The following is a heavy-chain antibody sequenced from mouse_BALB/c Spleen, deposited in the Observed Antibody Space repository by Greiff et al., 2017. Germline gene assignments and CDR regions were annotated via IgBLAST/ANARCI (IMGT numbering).Heavy chain of an antibody. J-gene: IGHJ2*01. CDR1: GFTFSSYG. CDR2: ISSGGSYT. Sequence: EVKLVESGGDLVKPGGSLKLSCAASGFTFSSYGMSWVRQTPDKRLEWVATISSGGSYTYYPDSVKGRFTISRDNAKNTLYLQMSSLKSEDTAMYYCARQKAPFDYWGQGTTLTVSS. V-gene: IGHV5-6*01. CDR3: ARQKAPFDY.